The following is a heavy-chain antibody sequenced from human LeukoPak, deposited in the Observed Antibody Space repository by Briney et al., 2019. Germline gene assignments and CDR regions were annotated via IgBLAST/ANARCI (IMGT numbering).Heavy chain of an antibody. J-gene: IGHJ4*02. CDR3: ARGLGGSGSYFLTFDY. CDR1: GYPFTGYY. V-gene: IGHV1-18*04. CDR2: ISAYNGNT. D-gene: IGHD1-26*01. Sequence: ASVKVSCKASGYPFTGYYLHWVRQAPGQGLEWMGWISAYNGNTKYAQKLQGRVTMTTDTSTSTAYMELRSLRSDDTAVYYCARGLGGSGSYFLTFDYWGQGTLVTVSS.